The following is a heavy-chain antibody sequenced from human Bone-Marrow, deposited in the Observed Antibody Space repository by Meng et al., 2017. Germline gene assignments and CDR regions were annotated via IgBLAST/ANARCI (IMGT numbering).Heavy chain of an antibody. V-gene: IGHV3-30*04. D-gene: IGHD1-26*01. CDR2: ISYDGSNK. CDR1: GFTFSSYA. J-gene: IGHJ3*02. CDR3: ARSRLLSGSSLLDAFDI. Sequence: GGSLRLSCAASGFTFSSYAMHWVRQAPGKGLEWVAVISYDGSNKYYADSVKGRFTISRDNSKNTLYLQMNSLRAEDTAVYYCARSRLLSGSSLLDAFDIWGQGTRVT.